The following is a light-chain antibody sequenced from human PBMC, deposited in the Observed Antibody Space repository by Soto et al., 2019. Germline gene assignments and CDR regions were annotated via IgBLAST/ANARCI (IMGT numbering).Light chain of an antibody. CDR3: HQRSSWPRT. CDR1: QSVSSY. V-gene: IGKV3-11*01. Sequence: EIVLTQSPATLSLSPGERATLSFRASQSVSSYLAWYQQKPGQAPRLLIYDASNRATGIPARFSGSGSGTDFTLTISRLEAEDFAVYYCHQRSSWPRTFGQGTKVDI. J-gene: IGKJ1*01. CDR2: DAS.